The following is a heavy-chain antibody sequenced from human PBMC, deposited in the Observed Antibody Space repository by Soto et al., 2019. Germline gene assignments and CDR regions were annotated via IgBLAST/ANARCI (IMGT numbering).Heavy chain of an antibody. CDR2: VTTDKGKT. J-gene: IGHJ4*02. Sequence: GASVKVSCKTSGYTFTNFGISWVRQAPGQGLEWMGWVTTDKGKTTYAQKFQGRVTMTTDTSTSTAYMELRSLRSDDTAVYYCATRSPPFDYWGQGTLVTVSS. CDR3: ATRSPPFDY. V-gene: IGHV1-18*01. CDR1: GYTFTNFG.